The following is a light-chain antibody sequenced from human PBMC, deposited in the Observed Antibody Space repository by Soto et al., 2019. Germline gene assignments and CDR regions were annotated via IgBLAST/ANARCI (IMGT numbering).Light chain of an antibody. V-gene: IGKV3-20*01. CDR1: QSVSSSY. Sequence: EIVLTQSPGTLSLSPGERATLSCRTSQSVSSSYLAWYQQKPGQAPRLLIYGASSSATGIPDRFSGSGSGTDFTLTNSRLEPEDFAVYYCQQYGSSPRYTFCQGTKLEIK. CDR2: GAS. CDR3: QQYGSSPRYT. J-gene: IGKJ2*01.